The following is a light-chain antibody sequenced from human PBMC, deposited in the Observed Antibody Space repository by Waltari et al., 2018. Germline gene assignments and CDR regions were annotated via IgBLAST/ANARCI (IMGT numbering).Light chain of an antibody. CDR3: QQLNSYQWT. CDR1: QGISNY. V-gene: IGKV1-9*01. J-gene: IGKJ1*01. Sequence: IQLTQSPSSLSASVGDRVTITCRAIQGISNYLAWYQQKPRKAPKPLIYAASTLQSGVPSKFNGRGAGTDFTLTMSSPQPEDFATYYCQQLNSYQWTFGQGTKVEIK. CDR2: AAS.